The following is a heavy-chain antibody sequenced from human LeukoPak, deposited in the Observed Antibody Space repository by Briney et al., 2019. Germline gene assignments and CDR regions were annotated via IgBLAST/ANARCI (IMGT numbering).Heavy chain of an antibody. D-gene: IGHD2/OR15-2a*01. CDR2: INSDGSWT. CDR3: VSFYETY. V-gene: IGHV3-74*01. J-gene: IGHJ4*02. CDR1: GNYW. Sequence: GGSLRLSCAASGNYWMHRVRQAPGKGLVWVSHINSDGSWTSYADSVKGRFTISKDNTKNTVYLQMNSLRAEDTAVYYCVSFYETYWGRGTLVTVSS.